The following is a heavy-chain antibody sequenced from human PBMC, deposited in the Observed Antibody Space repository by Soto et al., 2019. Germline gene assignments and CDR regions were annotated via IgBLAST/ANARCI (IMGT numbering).Heavy chain of an antibody. D-gene: IGHD1-1*01. J-gene: IGHJ4*02. V-gene: IGHV3-21*01. Sequence: GGSLRLSCAASGVTFSSYSMNWVRQAPGKGLEWVSSISSSSSYIYYADSVKARFTISRDNAKNSLYLQMNSLRAEDTAVYYCVSSSSVTATLYWGPGPLLTLS. CDR3: VSSSSVTATLY. CDR1: GVTFSSYS. CDR2: ISSSSSYI.